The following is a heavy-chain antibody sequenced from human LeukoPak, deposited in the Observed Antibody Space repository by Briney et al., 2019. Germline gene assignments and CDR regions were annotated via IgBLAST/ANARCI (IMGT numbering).Heavy chain of an antibody. V-gene: IGHV5-51*01. CDR1: GYRFTSYW. Sequence: GESLKISCKDSGYRFTSYWIGWVRPMPGKGLEWMGIIFPGDSDTRYSPSFQGQVTISADKSISTAYLQWSSLKASDTAMYYCARVRGSGGFVIDYWGQGTLVTVSS. CDR2: IFPGDSDT. D-gene: IGHD6-19*01. CDR3: ARVRGSGGFVIDY. J-gene: IGHJ4*02.